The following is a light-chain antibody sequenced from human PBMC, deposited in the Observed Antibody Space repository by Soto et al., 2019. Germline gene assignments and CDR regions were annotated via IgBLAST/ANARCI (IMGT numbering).Light chain of an antibody. CDR3: PSYTRSSTYV. CDR2: DVT. CDR1: SSDAGGSDY. J-gene: IGLJ1*01. Sequence: QSELTQRASGSGCPGQSITVSCTRTSSDAGGSDYVPWYQQHPCNAPKLLISDVTNRPSGVSNRFSGSKSGNTASLTISGLQTEDEADYYCPSYTRSSTYVFGTGTKVTVL. V-gene: IGLV2-14*01.